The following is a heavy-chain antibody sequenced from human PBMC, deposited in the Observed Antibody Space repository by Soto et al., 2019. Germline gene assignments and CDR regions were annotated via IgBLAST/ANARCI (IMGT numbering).Heavy chain of an antibody. V-gene: IGHV3-48*03. D-gene: IGHD2-21*01. CDR2: ISSRDGTV. Sequence: EVQLVESGGGLVQPGGSLRLSCAASGFTFSNYDMNWVRQAPGKGLEWVSYISSRDGTVYYADSVRGRFTISRDNAKTSLYMHMNSLRAEDTAVYYCARHGDTWTSNAFDIWGQGTMVTVSS. CDR3: ARHGDTWTSNAFDI. J-gene: IGHJ3*02. CDR1: GFTFSNYD.